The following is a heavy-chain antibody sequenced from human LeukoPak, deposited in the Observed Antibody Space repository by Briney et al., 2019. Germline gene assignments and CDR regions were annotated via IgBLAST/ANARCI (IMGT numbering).Heavy chain of an antibody. CDR3: AREGGGGPTAPPDYYSYQMDV. CDR1: GYTFTGDY. D-gene: IGHD1-26*01. J-gene: IGHJ6*03. CDR2: INTNSGGT. Sequence: GASVKVSCKASGYTFTGDYMHWVRQAPGQGLEWMGWINTNSGGTNNAQKFQGRVTMTRDTSISTAYMELSRLRSDDTAVYYCAREGGGGPTAPPDYYSYQMDVWGKGTTVTVSS. V-gene: IGHV1-2*02.